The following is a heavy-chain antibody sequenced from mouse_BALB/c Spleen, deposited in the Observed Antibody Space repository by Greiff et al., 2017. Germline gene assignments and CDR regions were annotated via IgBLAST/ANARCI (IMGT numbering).Heavy chain of an antibody. CDR1: GYTFTDYE. J-gene: IGHJ3*01. CDR3: TRRFAWFAY. Sequence: QVQLQQSGAELVRPGASVTLSCKASGYTFTDYEMHWVKQTPVHGLEWIGAIDPETGGTAYNQKFKGKATLTADKSSSTAYMELRSPTSEDSAVYYCTRRFAWFAYWGQGTLVTVSA. V-gene: IGHV1-15*01. CDR2: IDPETGGT.